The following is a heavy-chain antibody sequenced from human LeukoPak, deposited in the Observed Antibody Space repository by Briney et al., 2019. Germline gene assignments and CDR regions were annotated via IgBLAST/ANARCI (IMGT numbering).Heavy chain of an antibody. CDR3: ARDRDFWSGHPADY. Sequence: GSLRLSCAASEFTVDDTYMSWVRQAPGKGLEWVSVVYSGGRTFYADSVKGRFTISRDNAKNSLYLQMNSLRAEDTAVYYCARDRDFWSGHPADYWGQGTLVTVSS. D-gene: IGHD3-3*01. CDR1: EFTVDDTY. CDR2: VYSGGRT. V-gene: IGHV3-66*01. J-gene: IGHJ4*02.